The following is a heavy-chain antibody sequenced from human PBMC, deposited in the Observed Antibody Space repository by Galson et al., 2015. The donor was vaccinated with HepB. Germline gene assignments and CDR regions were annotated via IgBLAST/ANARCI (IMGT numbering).Heavy chain of an antibody. CDR1: GFTFYNAW. D-gene: IGHD3-10*01. CDR2: IKSETDGGTT. Sequence: SLRLSCAASGFTFYNAWMSWVRQPPGKGLEWVGRIKSETDGGTTDYAAPVKGRFTISRDDSKSTLSLQMNSLRNEDTAVYYCSTDSFPGELLDSYYYYGVDLWGQGTTVIVSS. CDR3: STDSFPGELLDSYYYYGVDL. J-gene: IGHJ6*02. V-gene: IGHV3-15*01.